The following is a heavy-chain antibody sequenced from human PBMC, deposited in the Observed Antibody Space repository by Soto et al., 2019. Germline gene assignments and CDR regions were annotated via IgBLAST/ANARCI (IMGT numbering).Heavy chain of an antibody. Sequence: QVQLVQSGAEVKKPGSSVKVSCKASGGTFSSNAINWVRQAPGQGLEWMGGIIPLYVTPNYAPKFQGRVTITADESTSTAYMELSRLRYEDTAVYYCARSPHYDFWSGYYGNWFDPWGQGTLVTVSS. CDR1: GGTFSSNA. V-gene: IGHV1-69*01. J-gene: IGHJ5*02. CDR3: ARSPHYDFWSGYYGNWFDP. CDR2: IIPLYVTP. D-gene: IGHD3-3*01.